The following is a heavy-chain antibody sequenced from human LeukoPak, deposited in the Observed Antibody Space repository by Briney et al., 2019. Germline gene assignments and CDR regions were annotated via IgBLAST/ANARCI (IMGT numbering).Heavy chain of an antibody. CDR1: GYTITGYY. Sequence: ASVKVSCKASGYTITGYYLHWVRQAPGQGLEWMGWINPNSGGTNFAQKFQFRVSMTRDTSISTAYMELSGLRSDDTAAYYCARAKIAVTGISLDYWGQGTLVTVSS. CDR2: INPNSGGT. V-gene: IGHV1-2*02. D-gene: IGHD6-19*01. CDR3: ARAKIAVTGISLDY. J-gene: IGHJ4*02.